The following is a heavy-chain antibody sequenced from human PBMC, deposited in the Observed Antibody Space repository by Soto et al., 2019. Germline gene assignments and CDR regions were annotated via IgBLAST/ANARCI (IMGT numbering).Heavy chain of an antibody. Sequence: GGSLRLSCAASGFTFISYAMSWVRQATGKGLEWVSAISGSGGSTYYADSVKGRFTISRDNSKNTLYLQMNSLRAEDTAVYYCANPMIVVVITASGLGDGMDVWGQGTTVTVSS. CDR1: GFTFISYA. CDR2: ISGSGGST. J-gene: IGHJ6*02. CDR3: ANPMIVVVITASGLGDGMDV. V-gene: IGHV3-23*01. D-gene: IGHD3-22*01.